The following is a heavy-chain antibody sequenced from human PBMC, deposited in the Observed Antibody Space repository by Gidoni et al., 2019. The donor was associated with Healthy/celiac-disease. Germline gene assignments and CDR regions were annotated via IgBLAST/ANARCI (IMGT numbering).Heavy chain of an antibody. CDR2: ISYDGSNK. D-gene: IGHD3-10*01. Sequence: RSLRLSCAASGFTFSSYGMHWVRQAPGKWLEWVAVISYDGSNKYYADSVKGRFTIARDNSKNTLYLQMNSLRAEDTAVYYCAKSVEWFGETPFYYYYGMDVWGQGTTVTVSS. CDR1: GFTFSSYG. CDR3: AKSVEWFGETPFYYYYGMDV. J-gene: IGHJ6*02. V-gene: IGHV3-30*18.